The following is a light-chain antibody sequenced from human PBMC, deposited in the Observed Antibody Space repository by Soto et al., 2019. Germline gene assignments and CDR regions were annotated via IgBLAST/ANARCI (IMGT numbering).Light chain of an antibody. J-gene: IGKJ1*01. CDR3: QQRSSYPLT. CDR1: QTISSW. Sequence: DTQITQAPSTLPRPLRDRVTIPCRASQTISSWLAWYQQKPGKAPKRLIYAASNWHSGVPARFSGSGSGTEFTLTISSLQPEDFATYYCQQRSSYPLTFGQGTKVDIK. V-gene: IGKV1-5*01. CDR2: AAS.